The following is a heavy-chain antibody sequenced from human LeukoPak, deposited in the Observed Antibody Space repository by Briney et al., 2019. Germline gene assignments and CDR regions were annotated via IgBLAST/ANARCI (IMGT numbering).Heavy chain of an antibody. Sequence: ASVKVSCKASGYTLTTDDINWVRQATGQGLEWMGWMNPNSANTGYAQKFQGRVTITRNTSISTAYMELNSLRSDDPAVYHCARARLVRGPVTPLYYFDYWGQGVLVTVSS. J-gene: IGHJ4*02. V-gene: IGHV1-8*03. CDR3: ARARLVRGPVTPLYYFDY. CDR2: MNPNSANT. CDR1: GYTLTTDD. D-gene: IGHD2-8*02.